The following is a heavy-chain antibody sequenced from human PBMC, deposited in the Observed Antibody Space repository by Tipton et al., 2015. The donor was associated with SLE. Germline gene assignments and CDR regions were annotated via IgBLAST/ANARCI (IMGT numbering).Heavy chain of an antibody. CDR1: GGSVSSGSYY. CDR3: ARDPSYSSGRGWFDP. D-gene: IGHD6-19*01. J-gene: IGHJ5*02. Sequence: TLSLTCTVSGGSVSSGSYYWSWIRQPPGKGLEWIGYIYYSGSTYYNPSLKSRVTISVDTSKNQFSLKLSSVTAADTAVYYCARDPSYSSGRGWFDPWGQGTLVTVSS. V-gene: IGHV4-61*01. CDR2: IYYSGST.